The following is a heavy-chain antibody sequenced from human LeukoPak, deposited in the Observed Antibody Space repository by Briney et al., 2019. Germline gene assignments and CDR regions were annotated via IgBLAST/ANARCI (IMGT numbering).Heavy chain of an antibody. V-gene: IGHV3-21*01. CDR1: GFTFSSYT. CDR3: AREGVDKPTDY. CDR2: ISSSNSYI. J-gene: IGHJ4*02. Sequence: GGSLRLSCAASGFTFSSYTMNWVRQAPGKGLEWVSSISSSNSYIYYADSVKGRFTISRDNARNSLYLQMNSLRAEDTAVYYCAREGVDKPTDYWGQGTLVTVSS. D-gene: IGHD3-9*01.